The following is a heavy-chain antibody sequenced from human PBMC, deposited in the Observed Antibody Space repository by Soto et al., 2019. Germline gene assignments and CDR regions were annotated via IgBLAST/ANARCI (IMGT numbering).Heavy chain of an antibody. V-gene: IGHV3-23*01. D-gene: IGHD3-16*01. CDR1: GFTFSSYA. CDR3: AKRGSGAVAFDY. Sequence: EVQLLESGGGLVQPGGSLRLSCAASGFTFSSYAMSWVRQAPGKGLEWVSIISGSGGSTYCADSVKGRFTISRDNSKNTLYLQMNGLTAEDTAVYYCAKRGSGAVAFDYWGQGTLVTVSS. J-gene: IGHJ4*02. CDR2: ISGSGGST.